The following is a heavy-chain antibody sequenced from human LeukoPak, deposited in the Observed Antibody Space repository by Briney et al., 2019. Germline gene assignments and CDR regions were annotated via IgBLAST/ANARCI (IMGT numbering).Heavy chain of an antibody. D-gene: IGHD3-9*01. CDR3: ARAWGYDILTGYYRGWYFDL. V-gene: IGHV4-31*03. J-gene: IGHJ2*01. CDR1: GGSITNGDSF. CDR2: IYYTGST. Sequence: SQTLSLTCTVSGGSITNGDSFWAWIRQHPGKGLEWIGYIYYTGSTYYNPSLKSRLTISVDTSKNQFSLSLSSVTAADTALYYCARAWGYDILTGYYRGWYFDLWGRGTLVTVSS.